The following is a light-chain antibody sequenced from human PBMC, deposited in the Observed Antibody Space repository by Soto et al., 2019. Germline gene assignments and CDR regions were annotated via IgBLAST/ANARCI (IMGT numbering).Light chain of an antibody. CDR3: QQSYSTLWT. J-gene: IGKJ1*01. CDR1: QSISSY. V-gene: IGKV1-39*01. CDR2: AAS. Sequence: DIQMTQSPSSLSASVGDRVTITCRASQSISSYLNWYQQKPGKAPKLLIYAASSLQSGVPSRFSGSGSGTDVTLTISSLPPEDFATYYCQQSYSTLWTFGQGNKVEI.